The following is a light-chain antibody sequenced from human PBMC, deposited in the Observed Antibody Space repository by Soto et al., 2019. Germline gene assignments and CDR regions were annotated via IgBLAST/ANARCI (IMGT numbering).Light chain of an antibody. CDR1: SSNIGSNT. CDR2: SNN. Sequence: QPVLTQPPSASGTPGQRVTISCSGSSSNIGSNTVNWYQQLPGTAPKLLIYSNNQRPSGVPDRFSGSKPGTSASLAISGLQSEDEADYYCAAWDDSLNGAVFGGGTQLTVL. CDR3: AAWDDSLNGAV. J-gene: IGLJ7*01. V-gene: IGLV1-44*01.